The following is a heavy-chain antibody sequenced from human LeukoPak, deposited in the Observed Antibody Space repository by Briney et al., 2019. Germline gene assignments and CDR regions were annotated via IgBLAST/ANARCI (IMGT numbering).Heavy chain of an antibody. CDR3: ARLQRERELPYYFDY. V-gene: IGHV5-51*01. J-gene: IGHJ4*02. CDR2: IYPGDSDT. D-gene: IGHD1-7*01. Sequence: GESLKISCKGSGYSFTSYWIGWVRQMPGKGLEWMGIIYPGDSDTRYSPSFQGQVTISADKSISTAYLQWSSLKASDTAMYYCARLQRERELPYYFDYWGQGTLVTVSS. CDR1: GYSFTSYW.